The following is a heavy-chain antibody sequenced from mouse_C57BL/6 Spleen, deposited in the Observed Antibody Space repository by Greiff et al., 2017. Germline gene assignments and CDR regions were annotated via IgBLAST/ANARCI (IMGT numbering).Heavy chain of an antibody. CDR1: GYTFTSYW. V-gene: IGHV1-59*01. CDR3: ARRIYDGYYAAMDY. D-gene: IGHD2-3*01. Sequence: QVQLQQPGAELVRPGTSVKLSCKASGYTFTSYWMHWVKQRPGQGLEWLGVIDPSDSYTNYTQKFKGKATLTVDTSSSTAYMQLSSLTSEDSAVYYCARRIYDGYYAAMDYWGQGTSVTVSS. J-gene: IGHJ4*01. CDR2: IDPSDSYT.